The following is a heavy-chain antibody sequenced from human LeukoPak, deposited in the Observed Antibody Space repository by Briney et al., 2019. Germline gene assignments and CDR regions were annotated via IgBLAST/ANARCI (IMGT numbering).Heavy chain of an antibody. V-gene: IGHV3-11*04. CDR3: ARDIRSSSGPIDAFDI. CDR2: ISSSDSI. Sequence: GGSLRLSCAASGFTFSDYYMSWIRQAPGKGLEWVSYISSSDSIYYADSVKGRFTISRDNAKNSLYLQMTSLRADDTAVYYCARDIRSSSGPIDAFDIWGQRTLVTVSS. CDR1: GFTFSDYY. J-gene: IGHJ4*02. D-gene: IGHD6-19*01.